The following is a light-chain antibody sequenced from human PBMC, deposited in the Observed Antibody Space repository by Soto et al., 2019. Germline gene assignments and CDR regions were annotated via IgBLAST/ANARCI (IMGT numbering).Light chain of an antibody. CDR2: DAS. V-gene: IGKV1-5*01. CDR1: ESIRTW. CDR3: QQYNNYPRT. Sequence: DIQITQSPSTLSASIGDRVTIPCRASESIRTWLAWYQHKPGKAPKFLIYDASSLESGVPSRFSGSGSGTEFTLTISNLQPDDFATYFCQQYNNYPRTFGQGTK. J-gene: IGKJ1*01.